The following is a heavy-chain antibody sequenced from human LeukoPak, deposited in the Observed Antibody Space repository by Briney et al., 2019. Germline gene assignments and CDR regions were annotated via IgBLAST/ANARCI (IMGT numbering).Heavy chain of an antibody. CDR1: GGSISGYY. V-gene: IGHV4-4*07. CDR3: AGHDSSGYYTGLFDY. D-gene: IGHD3-22*01. J-gene: IGHJ4*02. Sequence: PSETLSLTCTVSGGSISGYYWTWIRQPAGKGLEWIGRIYTSGSTNYNPSLKSRVTMSVDTSKNQFSLKLSSVTAADTAVYYCAGHDSSGYYTGLFDYWGQGTLVTVSS. CDR2: IYTSGST.